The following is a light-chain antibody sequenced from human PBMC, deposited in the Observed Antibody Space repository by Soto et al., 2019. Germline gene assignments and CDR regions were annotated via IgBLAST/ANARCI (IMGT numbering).Light chain of an antibody. Sequence: AIQMTQSPASLSASVGDRVTITCRASQDIRYDLGWYQHKPGRAPKLLIYAASTLHSEVPSRFSGSGSGTDFTLTISSLQPEDFAAYYCLQDYTYPWTFGQGTKVEIK. J-gene: IGKJ1*01. CDR1: QDIRYD. CDR3: LQDYTYPWT. V-gene: IGKV1-6*01. CDR2: AAS.